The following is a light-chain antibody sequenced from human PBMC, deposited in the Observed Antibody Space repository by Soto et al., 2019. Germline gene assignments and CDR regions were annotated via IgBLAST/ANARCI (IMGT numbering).Light chain of an antibody. CDR1: QSLLYSSNNKNF. CDR3: QHYNSYSEA. V-gene: IGKV4-1*01. J-gene: IGKJ1*01. CDR2: KAS. Sequence: DSVMAQYPDSLAVSLGERATVNYKCSQSLLYSSNNKNFLAWYQQKPGKAPKLLIYKASTLKSGVPSRFSGSGSGTEFTLTISSLQPDDFATYYCQHYNSYSEAFGQGTKV.